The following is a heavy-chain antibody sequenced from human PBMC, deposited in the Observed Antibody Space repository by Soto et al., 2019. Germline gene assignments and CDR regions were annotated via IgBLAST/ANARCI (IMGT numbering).Heavy chain of an antibody. Sequence: EVQLVESGGGLVQPGRSLRLSCAASGFTFDDYAMHWVRQAPGKGLEWVSGISWNSVTIGYADSVKGRFTISRDNANNSLYLQMNSLRAEDRALYYCAGARSYWYFHLWGRGTLVTVSS. CDR3: AGARSYWYFHL. CDR2: ISWNSVTI. J-gene: IGHJ2*01. D-gene: IGHD1-26*01. V-gene: IGHV3-9*01. CDR1: GFTFDDYA.